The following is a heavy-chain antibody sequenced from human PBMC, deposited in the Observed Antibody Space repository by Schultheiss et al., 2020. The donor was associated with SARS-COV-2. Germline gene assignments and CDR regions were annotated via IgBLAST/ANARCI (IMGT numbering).Heavy chain of an antibody. J-gene: IGHJ6*02. CDR1: GFTFSSYG. CDR2: ISYDGSNK. D-gene: IGHD5-18*01. Sequence: GESLKISCAASGFTFSSYGMHWVRQAPGKGLEWVAVISYDGSNKYYADSVKGRFTISRDNSKNTLYLQMNSLRAEDTAVYYCAKTKDTAMVAPYYYYGMDVWGQGTTVTVSS. CDR3: AKTKDTAMVAPYYYYGMDV. V-gene: IGHV3-30*18.